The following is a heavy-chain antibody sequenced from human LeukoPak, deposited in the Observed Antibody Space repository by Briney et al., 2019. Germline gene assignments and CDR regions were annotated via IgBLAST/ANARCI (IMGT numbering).Heavy chain of an antibody. CDR3: ARDVNYDHHY. D-gene: IGHD1-7*01. V-gene: IGHV3-66*01. Sequence: GGSLRLSRAASGFTVSNDFISWVRQAPGKGLEWVSVIYSTGHVFYGDSVKGRFTISRDNSKNTVYLQMNSLRAEDTAVYFCARDVNYDHHYWGQGTLVTVSS. CDR1: GFTVSNDF. CDR2: IYSTGHV. J-gene: IGHJ4*02.